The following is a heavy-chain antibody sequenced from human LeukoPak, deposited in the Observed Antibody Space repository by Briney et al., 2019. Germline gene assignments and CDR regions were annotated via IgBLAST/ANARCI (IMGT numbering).Heavy chain of an antibody. CDR2: IYKVGET. CDR1: GFTVSTNY. V-gene: IGHV3-53*01. J-gene: IGHJ6*02. D-gene: IGHD3-16*01. Sequence: GGSLRLSCAASGFTVSTNYMSWVRQAPGKGLEWVSVIYKVGETYYADSVRGRFTVSRDNSKNTLYLQMNSLRAEDTAVYYCARDWDYGMDVWGQGTTVTVSS. CDR3: ARDWDYGMDV.